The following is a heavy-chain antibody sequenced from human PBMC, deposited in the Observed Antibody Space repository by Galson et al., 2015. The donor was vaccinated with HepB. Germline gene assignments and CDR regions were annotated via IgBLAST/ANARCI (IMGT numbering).Heavy chain of an antibody. J-gene: IGHJ4*02. D-gene: IGHD4-11*01. CDR3: ARDRASSYSNALRLGEFDY. CDR1: GFTFSSYW. V-gene: IGHV3-7*01. Sequence: SLRLSCAASGFTFSSYWMSWVRQAPGKGLEWVANIKQDGSEKYYVDSVKGRFTISRDNAKNSLYLQMNSLRAEDTAVYYCARDRASSYSNALRLGEFDYWGQGTLVTVSS. CDR2: IKQDGSEK.